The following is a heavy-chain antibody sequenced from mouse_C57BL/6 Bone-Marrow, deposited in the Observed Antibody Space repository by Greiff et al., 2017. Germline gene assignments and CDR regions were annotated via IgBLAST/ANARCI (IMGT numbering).Heavy chain of an antibody. CDR2: IDPEDGDT. J-gene: IGHJ2*01. D-gene: IGHD1-1*01. Sequence: EVQLQQSGAELVRPGASVKLSCTASGFNINDDYMHWVKQRPEQGLEWIGWIDPEDGDTEYDSKFQGKATLTADTSSTTAYLQLSSLPAEDAAVYYCSARIAAVVGHFDYWGKGTTLTVSS. CDR1: GFNINDDY. CDR3: SARIAAVVGHFDY. V-gene: IGHV14-4*01.